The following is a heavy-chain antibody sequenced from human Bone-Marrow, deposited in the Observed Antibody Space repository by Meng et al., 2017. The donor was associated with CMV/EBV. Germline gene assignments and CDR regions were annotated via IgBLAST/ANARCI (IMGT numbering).Heavy chain of an antibody. CDR3: ARDPSEYCSGGSCPIGGMDV. V-gene: IGHV1-69*05. CDR1: GGTFSSYA. J-gene: IGHJ6*02. D-gene: IGHD2-15*01. CDR2: IIPIFGTA. Sequence: SVKVSCKASGGTFSSYAISWVRQAPGQGLEWMGGIIPIFGTANYAQKFQGRVTITTDESTSTAYMELSSLRSEDTAVYYCARDPSEYCSGGSCPIGGMDVCGQGTTVTVSS.